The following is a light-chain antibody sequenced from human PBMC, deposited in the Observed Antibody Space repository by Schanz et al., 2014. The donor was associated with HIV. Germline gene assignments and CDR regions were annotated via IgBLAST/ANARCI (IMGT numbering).Light chain of an antibody. Sequence: QSALTQPPSASGSPGQSVTISCTGTSSDVGDYNYVSWYQQHPGKAPKLMIYEVTKRPSGVPDRFSGSKSGNTASLTVSGLQAEDEADYYCSSYAATSNVLFGGGTKVTVL. CDR2: EVT. J-gene: IGLJ3*02. CDR3: SSYAATSNVL. V-gene: IGLV2-8*01. CDR1: SSDVGDYNY.